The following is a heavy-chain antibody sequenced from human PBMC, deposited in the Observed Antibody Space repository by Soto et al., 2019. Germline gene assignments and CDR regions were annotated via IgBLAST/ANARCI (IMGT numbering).Heavy chain of an antibody. CDR2: INHSGST. J-gene: IGHJ4*02. V-gene: IGHV4-34*01. CDR1: GGSFSGYY. CDR3: ARWQRYFDWLLWAFDY. Sequence: QVQLQQWGAGLLKPSETLYLTCAVYGGSFSGYYWSWIRQPPGKGLEWIGEINHSGSTNYNPSLKSRVTISVDTSKNQFSLKLSSVTASDTAVYYCARWQRYFDWLLWAFDYWGQGTLVTVSS. D-gene: IGHD3-9*01.